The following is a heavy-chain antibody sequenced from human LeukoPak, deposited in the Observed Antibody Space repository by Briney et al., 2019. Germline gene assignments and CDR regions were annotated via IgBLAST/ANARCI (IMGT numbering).Heavy chain of an antibody. CDR1: GFTFSSYW. V-gene: IGHV3-7*01. D-gene: IGHD6-6*01. CDR2: IKLDGSYK. CDR3: ARAMRYSTSYSWFDP. J-gene: IGHJ5*02. Sequence: PGGSLRLSCAVSGFTFSSYWMSWVRQAPGKGLEWVANIKLDGSYKYYVDSVKGRFTISRDNAKNSLYLQMNSLRAEDTAVYYCARAMRYSTSYSWFDPWGQGTLVTVSS.